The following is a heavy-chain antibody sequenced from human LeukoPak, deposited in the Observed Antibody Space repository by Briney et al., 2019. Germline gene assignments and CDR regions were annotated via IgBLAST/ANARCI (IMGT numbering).Heavy chain of an antibody. V-gene: IGHV4-59*01. CDR2: IYYSGST. CDR3: ARGERHWYFDL. CDR1: GGSISSYY. Sequence: SETLCLTCTVSGGSISSYYWSRIRQPPGKVLEWIGYIYYSGSTNYNPSLKSRVTISVDTSKNQFSLKLSSVTAADTAVYYCARGERHWYFDLWGRGTLVTVSS. J-gene: IGHJ2*01. D-gene: IGHD1-1*01.